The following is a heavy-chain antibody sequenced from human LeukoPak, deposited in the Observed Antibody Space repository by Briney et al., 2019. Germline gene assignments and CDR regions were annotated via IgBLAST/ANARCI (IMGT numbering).Heavy chain of an antibody. CDR1: GFTVSSNY. CDR3: ARGVVYGGNSGAFDI. Sequence: GGSLRLSCAASGFTVSSNYMNWVRQAPGKGLEWVSVIYSSGSTYYADSVKGRFTISRDNAKNSLYLQMNSLRAEDTAVYYCARGVVYGGNSGAFDIWGQGTMVTVSS. J-gene: IGHJ3*02. V-gene: IGHV3-66*01. D-gene: IGHD4-23*01. CDR2: IYSSGST.